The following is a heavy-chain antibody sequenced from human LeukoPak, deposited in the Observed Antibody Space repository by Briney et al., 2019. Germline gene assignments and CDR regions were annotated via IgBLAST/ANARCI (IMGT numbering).Heavy chain of an antibody. D-gene: IGHD1-14*01. CDR2: IHHTGGT. J-gene: IGHJ4*02. CDR3: ARNPGKGGFDD. CDR1: GGSISSYY. Sequence: PSETLSLTCTVSGGSISSYYWSWIRQPPGKGLEWVGEIHHTGGTNSNPSLRSRVTISIDKSKNQFSLNVNSMTAADTAVYYCARNPGKGGFDDWGRGTLVTVSS. V-gene: IGHV4-34*01.